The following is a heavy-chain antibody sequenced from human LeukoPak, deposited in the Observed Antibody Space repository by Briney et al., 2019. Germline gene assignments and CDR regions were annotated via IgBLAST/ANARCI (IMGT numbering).Heavy chain of an antibody. CDR2: IYYSGSI. J-gene: IGHJ3*02. CDR3: AKGNDAFDI. D-gene: IGHD3-10*01. V-gene: IGHV4-59*01. CDR1: GGSISTYY. Sequence: SETLSLTCTVSGGSISTYYWSWIRQPPGKGLEWIGYIYYSGSINYNPSLKSRVTISVDTSKNQFSLKLSSVTAADTAVYYCAKGNDAFDIWGQGTMVTVSS.